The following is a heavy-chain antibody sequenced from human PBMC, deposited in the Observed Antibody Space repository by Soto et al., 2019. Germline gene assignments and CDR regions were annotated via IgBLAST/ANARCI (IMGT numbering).Heavy chain of an antibody. J-gene: IGHJ4*02. CDR2: ISYDGSNK. V-gene: IGHV3-30-3*01. CDR1: GFTFSSYA. Sequence: QVQLVESGGGVVQPGRSLRLSCAASGFTFSSYAMHWVRQAPGKGLEWVAVISYDGSNKYYADSVKGRFTISRDNSKNTLYLRMNSLRAEDTAVYYCARGLAGYSYGYMYYFDYWGQGTLVTVSS. CDR3: ARGLAGYSYGYMYYFDY. D-gene: IGHD5-18*01.